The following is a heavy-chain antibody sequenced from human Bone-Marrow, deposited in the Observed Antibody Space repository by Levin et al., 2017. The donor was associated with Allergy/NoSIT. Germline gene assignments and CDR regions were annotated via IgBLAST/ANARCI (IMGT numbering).Heavy chain of an antibody. CDR1: GFIVRNYG. D-gene: IGHD7-27*01. Sequence: GGSLRLSCAASGFIVRNYGMHWVRQAPGKGLEWVAVISYDGTIEYYAESVKGRFTISRDTSKNTLYLQMKSLRAEDTGVYFCVKGRGALTGRFDYWGHGTLVSVSS. V-gene: IGHV3-30*18. CDR2: ISYDGTIE. CDR3: VKGRGALTGRFDY. J-gene: IGHJ4*01.